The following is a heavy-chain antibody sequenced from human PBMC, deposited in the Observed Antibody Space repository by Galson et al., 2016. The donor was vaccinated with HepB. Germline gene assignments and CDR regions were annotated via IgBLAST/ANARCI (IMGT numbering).Heavy chain of an antibody. CDR3: ASSGSYYRIFDY. CDR2: TYHAGSI. D-gene: IGHD1-26*01. Sequence: ETLSLTCAVSGGSISSSNWCTWVRQPPGKGLEWIGETYHAGSINFNPSLKSRVTISVDESKNQFSLTLSSVTAADTAVYYCASSGSYYRIFDYWGQGALVTVSS. V-gene: IGHV4-4*02. J-gene: IGHJ4*02. CDR1: GGSISSSNW.